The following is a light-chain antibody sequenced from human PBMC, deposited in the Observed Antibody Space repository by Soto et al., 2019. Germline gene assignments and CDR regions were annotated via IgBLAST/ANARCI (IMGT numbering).Light chain of an antibody. CDR2: EVS. V-gene: IGLV2-14*01. Sequence: QSALTQPASVSGSPGQSITISCTGTNSDIGGYNYVSWYQQHPGKAPKLMIYEVSNRPSGVSNRFSGSKSGNTASLTISGLQAEDEADYYCSSYTSSSTWVFGGGTKFTVL. CDR3: SSYTSSSTWV. J-gene: IGLJ3*02. CDR1: NSDIGGYNY.